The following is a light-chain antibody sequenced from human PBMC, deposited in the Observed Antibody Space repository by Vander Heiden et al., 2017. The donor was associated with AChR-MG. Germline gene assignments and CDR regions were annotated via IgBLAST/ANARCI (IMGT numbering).Light chain of an antibody. V-gene: IGKV2-28*01. CDR2: LGS. J-gene: IGKJ2*01. Sequence: DVVMTQSPLSLPVTPGEPATISCRCSQSLLYSNGYNYLDWYLQKPGQSPQILIYLGSNRAPGVPDRFSGSGSGTDFTFKISRVEAEDVGVYYCRQKLQAPLTFGQGTKLEI. CDR1: QSLLYSNGYNY. CDR3: RQKLQAPLT.